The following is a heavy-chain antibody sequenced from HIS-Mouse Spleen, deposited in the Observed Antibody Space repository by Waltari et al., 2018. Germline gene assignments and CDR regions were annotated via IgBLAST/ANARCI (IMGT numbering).Heavy chain of an antibody. CDR1: GDSVPSNSSA. CDR2: TYYRSKWYN. CDR3: ARSGFVAAAGTIDY. V-gene: IGHV6-1*01. D-gene: IGHD6-13*01. J-gene: IGHJ4*02. Sequence: QVQLQQSGPGLVKPSQTLPLTCAISGDSVPSNSSAWTWIRPSPSRGLEWLGRTYYRSKWYNDYAVSVKSRITINPDTSKNQFSLQLNSVTPEDTAVYYCARSGFVAAAGTIDYWGQGTLVTVSS.